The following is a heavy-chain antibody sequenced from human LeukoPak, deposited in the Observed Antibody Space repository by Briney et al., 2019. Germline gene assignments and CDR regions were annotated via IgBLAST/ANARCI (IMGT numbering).Heavy chain of an antibody. CDR2: TYYRSQWYY. CDR1: GDSVSSNIAT. D-gene: IGHD6-13*01. J-gene: IGHJ4*02. Sequence: SQTLSLTCVISGDSVSSNIATWNWIRQSPSRGLEWLGRTYYRSQWYYDYAVSVRNRITINPDTSKNQFSLQLSSVTPEDTAVYFCARERSSWYYLDYWGQGMLVTVSS. CDR3: ARERSSWYYLDY. V-gene: IGHV6-1*01.